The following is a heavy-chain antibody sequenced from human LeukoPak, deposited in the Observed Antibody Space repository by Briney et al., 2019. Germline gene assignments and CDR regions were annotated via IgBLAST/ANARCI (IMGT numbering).Heavy chain of an antibody. V-gene: IGHV1-8*01. D-gene: IGHD1-26*01. J-gene: IGHJ6*02. CDR2: MNPNSGNT. CDR1: GYTFTSYD. CDR3: ARAGELGVGATTEDCYGMDV. Sequence: ASVKVSCKASGYTFTSYDINWVRQATGQGLEWMGWMNPNSGNTGYAQKFQGRVTMTRNTSISTAYMELSSLRSEDTAVYYCARAGELGVGATTEDCYGMDVWGQGTTVTVSS.